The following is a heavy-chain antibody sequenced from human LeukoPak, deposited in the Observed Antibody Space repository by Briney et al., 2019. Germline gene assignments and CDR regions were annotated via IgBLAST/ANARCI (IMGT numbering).Heavy chain of an antibody. V-gene: IGHV3-7*04. Sequence: GGSLRLSCVASGFTLSVYWMSWVRQAPGKGLEWVAKIKQDGSEKHYVGSVKGRFTISRDNAKNSLYLRMNSLRAEDTAVYFCARDIPVAGTLGWFDPWGQGTLVTVSS. D-gene: IGHD6-19*01. J-gene: IGHJ5*02. CDR1: GFTLSVYW. CDR3: ARDIPVAGTLGWFDP. CDR2: IKQDGSEK.